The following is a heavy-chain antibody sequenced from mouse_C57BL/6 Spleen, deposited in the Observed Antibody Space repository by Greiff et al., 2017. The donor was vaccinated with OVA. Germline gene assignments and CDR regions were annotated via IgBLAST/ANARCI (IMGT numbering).Heavy chain of an antibody. CDR2: IYPGSGST. CDR1: GYTFTSYW. V-gene: IGHV1-55*01. J-gene: IGHJ4*01. Sequence: QVQLQQPGAELVKPGASVKMSCKASGYTFTSYWITWVKQRPGQGLEWIGDIYPGSGSTNYNEKFKSKATLTVDTSSSTAYMQLSSLTSEDSAVYYCARSVGDRLYYYAMDYWGQGTSVTVSS. D-gene: IGHD1-1*02. CDR3: ARSVGDRLYYYAMDY.